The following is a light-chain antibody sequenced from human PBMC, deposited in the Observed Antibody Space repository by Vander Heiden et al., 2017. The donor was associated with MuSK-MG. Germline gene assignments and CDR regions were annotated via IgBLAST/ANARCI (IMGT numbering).Light chain of an antibody. CDR3: QQYNSYPRLT. CDR2: KAS. V-gene: IGKV1-5*03. Sequence: DIQMTQSPSTLSASVGDRVTITCRASQSISSWLAWYQQKPRKAPKLLIYKASSLESGVPSRFSGSGSGTEFTLTISSLQPDDFATYYCQQYNSYPRLTFGGWTKVEIK. CDR1: QSISSW. J-gene: IGKJ4*01.